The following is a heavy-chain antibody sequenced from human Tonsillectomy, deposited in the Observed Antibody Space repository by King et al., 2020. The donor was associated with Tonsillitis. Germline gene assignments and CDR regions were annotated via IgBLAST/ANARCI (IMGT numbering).Heavy chain of an antibody. Sequence: VQLQQWGAGLLKPSETLSLTCAVYGGSFSGYYWSWIRQPPGKGLEWIGEINHSGSTNYNPSLKSRVTISLDTSKNQFSLKLSSVTAADTALYYCARHHPGDYYDFCSGYYRNYMDVWGKGTTVTVSS. CDR3: ARHHPGDYYDFCSGYYRNYMDV. D-gene: IGHD3-3*01. CDR2: INHSGST. V-gene: IGHV4-34*01. J-gene: IGHJ6*03. CDR1: GGSFSGYY.